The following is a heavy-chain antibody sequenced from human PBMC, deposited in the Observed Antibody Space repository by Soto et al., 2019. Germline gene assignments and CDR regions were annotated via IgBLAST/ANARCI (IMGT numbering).Heavy chain of an antibody. Sequence: EVQLVESGGGLVQPGGSLTLSCAASGFTFSNYWMHWVRQAPGKGLVWVSSINSDGSSTTYADSVKGRFTISRDNAKNTLYLEMNSLRGEDTAVYYCARRGAGFDTWVHGTMVTVSS. D-gene: IGHD6-19*01. CDR2: INSDGSST. V-gene: IGHV3-74*01. J-gene: IGHJ3*02. CDR1: GFTFSNYW. CDR3: ARRGAGFDT.